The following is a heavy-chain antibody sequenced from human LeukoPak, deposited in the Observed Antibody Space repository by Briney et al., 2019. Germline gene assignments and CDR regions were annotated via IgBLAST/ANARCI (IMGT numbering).Heavy chain of an antibody. D-gene: IGHD3-22*01. CDR1: GGSISSGGYY. CDR2: IYYSGGT. CDR3: AINSYDSSGWGWFDP. Sequence: SETLSLTCTVSGGSISSGGYYWSWIRQHPGKGLEWIGYIYYSGGTYYNPSLKSRVTISVDTSKDQFSLKLSSVTAADTAVYYCAINSYDSSGWGWFDPWGQGNLVTVSS. J-gene: IGHJ5*02. V-gene: IGHV4-31*03.